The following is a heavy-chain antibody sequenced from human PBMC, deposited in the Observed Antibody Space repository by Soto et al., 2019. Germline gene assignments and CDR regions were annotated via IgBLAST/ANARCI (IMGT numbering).Heavy chain of an antibody. J-gene: IGHJ5*02. V-gene: IGHV4-4*02. CDR2: ISHSGST. CDR1: GGSINSPYW. CDR3: ARRDSIACAGDCYSFPFDP. Sequence: QVQLQESGPGLVKPSGTLSLTCAVSGGSINSPYWWNWVRQPPGKRLQWIGEISHSGSTNYNPSLKSRVTISVDKSKDQFSLKLTSVTAADTAVYYGARRDSIACAGDCYSFPFDPWGRGTLVTVSS. D-gene: IGHD2-21*02.